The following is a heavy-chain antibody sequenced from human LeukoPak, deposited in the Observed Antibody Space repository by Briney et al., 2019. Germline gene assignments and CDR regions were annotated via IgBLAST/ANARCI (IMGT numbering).Heavy chain of an antibody. J-gene: IGHJ6*03. Sequence: GGSLRLSCAASGFTFSSYWMHWVRQAPGKGLVWVSRINTDGSTTTYADSVKGRFTISRDNAKNTLYLQMNSLRAEDTAVYYCARASGSYYAASGYYYMDVWGKGTTVTVSS. D-gene: IGHD1-26*01. CDR2: INTDGSTT. V-gene: IGHV3-74*01. CDR3: ARASGSYYAASGYYYMDV. CDR1: GFTFSSYW.